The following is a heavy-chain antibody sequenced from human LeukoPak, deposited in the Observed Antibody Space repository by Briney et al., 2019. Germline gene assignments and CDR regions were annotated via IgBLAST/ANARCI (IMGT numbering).Heavy chain of an antibody. CDR3: ARGDSGVVGSGLAKNYYYYMDV. CDR2: IRGSGVET. V-gene: IGHV3-23*01. D-gene: IGHD3-10*01. CDR1: GFTFNIYG. J-gene: IGHJ6*03. Sequence: GGSLRLSCAASGFTFNIYGMNWVRQAPGKGLEWVSGIRGSGVETYYADSVKGRFTISRDNSKNTLYLQMNSLRAEDTAVYYCARGDSGVVGSGLAKNYYYYMDVWGKGTTVTISS.